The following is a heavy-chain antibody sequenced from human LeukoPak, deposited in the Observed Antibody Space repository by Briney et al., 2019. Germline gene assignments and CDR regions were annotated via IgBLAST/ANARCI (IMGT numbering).Heavy chain of an antibody. J-gene: IGHJ4*02. D-gene: IGHD3-10*01. Sequence: PGGSLRLSCAASGFTFSSYSMNWVRQAPGKGLEWVSSISSSSSYIYYADSVKGRFTISRDNAKNSLYLQMNSLRAEDTAVYYCARGGWFGEPEYYFDYWGQGTLVTVSS. CDR3: ARGGWFGEPEYYFDY. CDR1: GFTFSSYS. V-gene: IGHV3-21*01. CDR2: ISSSSSYI.